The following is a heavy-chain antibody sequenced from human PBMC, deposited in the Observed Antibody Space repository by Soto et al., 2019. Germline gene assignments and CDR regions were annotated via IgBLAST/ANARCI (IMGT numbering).Heavy chain of an antibody. D-gene: IGHD3-22*01. J-gene: IGHJ4*01. CDR2: ISYSGTT. Sequence: SATRSLTCSVSGGSISSYYWSWIRQPPGKGLEWIGYISYSGTTNYNPSLKSRATISVDTSKNQFSLKLSSVTAADTAVYYCERVTPYDSIGYCDCYFAYWGHGTVVTISS. V-gene: IGHV4-59*01. CDR1: GGSISSYY. CDR3: ERVTPYDSIGYCDCYFAY.